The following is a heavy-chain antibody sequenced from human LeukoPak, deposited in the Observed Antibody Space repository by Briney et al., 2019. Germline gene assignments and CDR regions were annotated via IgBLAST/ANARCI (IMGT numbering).Heavy chain of an antibody. CDR2: IYPGDSDT. Sequence: GESLKISCKGSGYSFTSYWIGWVRQMPGKGLEWMRIIYPGDSDTRYSPSFQGQVTISADKSISTAYLQWSSLKASDTAMYYCARHHVEMATIIGFDYWGQGTLVTVSS. CDR1: GYSFTSYW. V-gene: IGHV5-51*01. D-gene: IGHD5-24*01. J-gene: IGHJ4*02. CDR3: ARHHVEMATIIGFDY.